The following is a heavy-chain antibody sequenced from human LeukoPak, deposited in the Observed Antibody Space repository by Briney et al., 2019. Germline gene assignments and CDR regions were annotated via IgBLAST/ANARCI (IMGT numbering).Heavy chain of an antibody. CDR3: AGSSSGWYGAFDI. D-gene: IGHD6-19*01. V-gene: IGHV4-59*01. Sequence: SETLSLTCTVSGGSISSYYWSWIRQPPGKGLEWIGYIYYSGSTNYNPSLKSRVTISVDTSKNQFSLKLSSVTAADTAVYYCAGSSSGWYGAFDIWGQGTMVTVSS. CDR2: IYYSGST. J-gene: IGHJ3*02. CDR1: GGSISSYY.